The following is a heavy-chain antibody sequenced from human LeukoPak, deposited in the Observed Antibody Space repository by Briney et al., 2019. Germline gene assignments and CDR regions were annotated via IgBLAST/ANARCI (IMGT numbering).Heavy chain of an antibody. D-gene: IGHD3-3*01. CDR2: ISGSGGST. J-gene: IGHJ4*02. Sequence: PGGSLRLSCAASGFTFSSYGIHWVRQAPGKGLEWVSAISGSGGSTYYADSVKGRFTISRDNSKNTLYLQMNSLRAEDTAVYYCAKLSHYDFWTGYPHLDFWGQGTLVTVSS. CDR3: AKLSHYDFWTGYPHLDF. V-gene: IGHV3-23*01. CDR1: GFTFSSYG.